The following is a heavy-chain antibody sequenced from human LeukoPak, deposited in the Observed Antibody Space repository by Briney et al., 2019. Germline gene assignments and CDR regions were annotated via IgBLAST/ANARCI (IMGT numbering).Heavy chain of an antibody. Sequence: GGSLRLSCAASGFTFSSYAMSWVRQAPGKGLEWVSAISGSGGSTYYADSVKGRFTISRDNSKNTLYLQMNSLGAEDTAVYYCAKDLGIVVAIDAFDIWGQGTMVTVSS. D-gene: IGHD2-15*01. V-gene: IGHV3-23*01. CDR3: AKDLGIVVAIDAFDI. J-gene: IGHJ3*02. CDR2: ISGSGGST. CDR1: GFTFSSYA.